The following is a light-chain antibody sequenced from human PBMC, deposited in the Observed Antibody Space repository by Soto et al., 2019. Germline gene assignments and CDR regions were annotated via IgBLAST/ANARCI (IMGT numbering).Light chain of an antibody. J-gene: IGKJ1*01. CDR2: GAS. CDR1: QKVISSY. Sequence: MLFTQPPSTLSLSPGERTTLPCRPNQKVISSYLAWYHQKPRHAPRLLIYGASSRATGIPDRFSGSGSGTDFTLTISRLEPEDFAVYYCQQYGSPVTFGQGTKVDIK. V-gene: IGKV3-20*01. CDR3: QQYGSPVT.